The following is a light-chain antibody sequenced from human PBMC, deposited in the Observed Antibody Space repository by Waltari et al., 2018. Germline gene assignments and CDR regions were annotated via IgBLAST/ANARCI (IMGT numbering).Light chain of an antibody. J-gene: IGKJ1*01. CDR1: EDINNY. Sequence: DIQMTQSPSSLSASIGDRVTITCQASEDINNYLNWYQQKPGKAPKLLIYDASNLQVGVPDRISGSGSGTDFTLKLSRVEAEDVGLYYCMQALQIPRTFGQGTKVESK. V-gene: IGKV1-33*01. CDR3: MQALQIPRT. CDR2: DAS.